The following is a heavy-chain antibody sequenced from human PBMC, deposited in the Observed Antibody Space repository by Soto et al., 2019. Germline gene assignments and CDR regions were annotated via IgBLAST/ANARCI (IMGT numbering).Heavy chain of an antibody. CDR2: ISAYNYNT. Sequence: ASVKGSCKASGYTFTSYGLSWVRQAPGQGLEWMGRISAYNYNTNYAQKLQGRVTMTTDTSTSTAYMELRSLRSDDTAVYYCARVVGALGHWFDPWGQGTLVTVSS. CDR3: ARVVGALGHWFDP. CDR1: GYTFTSYG. J-gene: IGHJ5*02. V-gene: IGHV1-18*01. D-gene: IGHD1-26*01.